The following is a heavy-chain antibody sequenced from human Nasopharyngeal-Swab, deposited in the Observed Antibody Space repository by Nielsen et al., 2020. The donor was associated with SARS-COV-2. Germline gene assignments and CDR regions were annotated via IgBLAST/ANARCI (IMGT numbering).Heavy chain of an antibody. J-gene: IGHJ4*02. V-gene: IGHV3-48*03. D-gene: IGHD6-19*01. Sequence: WIRQPPGKGLEWVSYISSSDITTYYADSVKGRFTISRDNAKNSLYLQMNSLRVEDTGVYYCARADSSGWFFSDWGRGTLVTVSS. CDR2: ISSSDITT. CDR3: ARADSSGWFFSD.